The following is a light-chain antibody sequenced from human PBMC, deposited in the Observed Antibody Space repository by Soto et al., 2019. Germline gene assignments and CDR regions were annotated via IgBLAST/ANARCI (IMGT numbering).Light chain of an antibody. CDR1: RNIRNS. J-gene: IGKJ1*01. CDR3: QQSFSTPPT. CDR2: ASS. V-gene: IGKV1-39*01. Sequence: DIQMTQSPSTLSASVGDRVTITCRASRNIRNSLNWYQQKPGKAPKFLIYASSSLQSGVPSRFSGSASGTDFTLTISSLQPEDFASYYCQQSFSTPPTFGQGTKVDIK.